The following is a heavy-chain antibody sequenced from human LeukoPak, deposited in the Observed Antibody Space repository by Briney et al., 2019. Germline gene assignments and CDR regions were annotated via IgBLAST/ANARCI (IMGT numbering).Heavy chain of an antibody. J-gene: IGHJ5*02. CDR3: ATLSQSAHQFPFDP. CDR2: IIPILGIA. CDR1: GGTYSSYT. D-gene: IGHD2-2*01. Sequence: SVKVSCKASGGTYSSYTISWVRQAPGQGLEWMGRIIPILGIANYAQKFQGRVTITADKSTSTAYMELSSLRSEDTAVYYCATLSQSAHQFPFDPWGQGTLVTVSS. V-gene: IGHV1-69*02.